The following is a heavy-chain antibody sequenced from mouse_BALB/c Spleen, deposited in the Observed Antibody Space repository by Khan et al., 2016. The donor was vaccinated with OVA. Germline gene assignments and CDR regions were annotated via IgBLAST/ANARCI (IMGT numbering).Heavy chain of an antibody. CDR2: ISTYYGNT. D-gene: IGHD1-3*01. V-gene: IGHV1S137*01. CDR1: GYTFTDYA. CDR3: ARTYYNSFAY. J-gene: IGHJ3*01. Sequence: VQLQESGPELVRPGVSVKISCKGSGYTFTDYAMHWVKQSHTRSLEWIGLISTYYGNTNYNQKFKDKATLTVDKSSSTAYLELARMTSEDSAIYYCARTYYNSFAYWGQGTLVTVSA.